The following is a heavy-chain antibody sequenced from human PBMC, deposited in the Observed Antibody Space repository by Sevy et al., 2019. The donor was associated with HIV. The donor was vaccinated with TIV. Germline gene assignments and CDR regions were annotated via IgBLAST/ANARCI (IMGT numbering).Heavy chain of an antibody. CDR2: FSGGGGTT. J-gene: IGHJ3*02. CDR1: EFTFRSYA. D-gene: IGHD1-26*01. CDR3: AKGRSGTDDAFDI. Sequence: GGSLRLSCAASEFTFRSYAMSWVRQAPGKGLEWVSTFSGGGGTTNYADSVKGRFTISRDNSKNTLYLQMNSLRAEDTAVDYCAKGRSGTDDAFDIWGHGTMVTVSS. V-gene: IGHV3-23*01.